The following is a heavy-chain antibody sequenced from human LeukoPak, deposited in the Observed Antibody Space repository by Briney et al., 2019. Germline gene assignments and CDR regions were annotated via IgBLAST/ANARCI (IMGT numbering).Heavy chain of an antibody. Sequence: GGSLRLSCAASGFTFSSYAMSWVRQAPGKGLEWVSAISGSGGSTYCADSVKGRFTISRDNSKNTLYLQMNSLRAEDTAVYYCAKDRGYSYGLFDYWGQGTLVTVSS. CDR1: GFTFSSYA. CDR2: ISGSGGST. D-gene: IGHD5-18*01. CDR3: AKDRGYSYGLFDY. V-gene: IGHV3-23*01. J-gene: IGHJ4*02.